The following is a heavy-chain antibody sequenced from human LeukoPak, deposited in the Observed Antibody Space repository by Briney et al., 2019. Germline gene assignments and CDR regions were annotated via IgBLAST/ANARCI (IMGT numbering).Heavy chain of an antibody. CDR1: GFTFSSYA. Sequence: HTGGSLRLSCAASGFTFSSYAMSWVRQAPGKGLECVSGINDSGGSKSHADSVKGRFTISRDNSRNTLYLQMNSLRVEDTAVYYCAKGGNSGNYWGQGTLVTVSS. CDR2: INDSGGSK. V-gene: IGHV3-23*01. D-gene: IGHD4-23*01. J-gene: IGHJ4*02. CDR3: AKGGNSGNY.